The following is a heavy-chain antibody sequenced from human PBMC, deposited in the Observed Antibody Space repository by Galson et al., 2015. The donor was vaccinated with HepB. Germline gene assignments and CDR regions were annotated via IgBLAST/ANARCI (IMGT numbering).Heavy chain of an antibody. CDR2: IYYSGST. V-gene: IGHV4-31*03. Sequence: TLSLTCTVSGGSISNSGYYWSWIRQHPGKGLEWIGYIYYSGSTYYNPSLKSRVTISVDTPKNQFSLKLSSVTAADTAVYYCVRGAPSPFDQWGQGTLVTVSS. CDR1: GGSISNSGYY. J-gene: IGHJ4*02. CDR3: VRGAPSPFDQ.